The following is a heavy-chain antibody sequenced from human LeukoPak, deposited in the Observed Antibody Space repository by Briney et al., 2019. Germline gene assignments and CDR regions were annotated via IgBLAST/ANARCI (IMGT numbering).Heavy chain of an antibody. D-gene: IGHD2-2*02. CDR1: GYTFTSYD. Sequence: ASVKVSCKPSGYTFTSYDINWVRQATGQGLEWMGWINPNSGNTGYAQTFQGTDTITRNTSISTDYMELSSLRSEDTAVYYCARGSLGVVVPAAISNYFDYWGQGTLVTVSS. J-gene: IGHJ4*02. V-gene: IGHV1-8*03. CDR2: INPNSGNT. CDR3: ARGSLGVVVPAAISNYFDY.